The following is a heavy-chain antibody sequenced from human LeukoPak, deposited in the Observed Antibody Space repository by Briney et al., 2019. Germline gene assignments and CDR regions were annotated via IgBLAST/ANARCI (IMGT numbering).Heavy chain of an antibody. J-gene: IGHJ4*02. CDR1: GYTFTSYD. D-gene: IGHD3-16*01. CDR2: IIPIFGAA. CDR3: AREFRGIVDY. V-gene: IGHV1-69*13. Sequence: SVTVSCKASGYTFTSYDINWVRQATGQGLEWMGGIIPIFGAANYAQKFQGRVTITADESTSTAYMELSSLRSEDTAVYYCAREFRGIVDYWGQGTLVTVSS.